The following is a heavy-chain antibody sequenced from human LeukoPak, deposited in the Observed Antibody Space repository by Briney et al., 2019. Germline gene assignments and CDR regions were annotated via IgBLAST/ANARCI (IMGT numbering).Heavy chain of an antibody. CDR1: GYTFTSYD. V-gene: IGHV1-8*01. D-gene: IGHD5-12*01. CDR2: MNPNSGNT. CDR3: ARALYSGHADLFDS. J-gene: IGHJ4*02. Sequence: GASVKVSCKASGYTFTSYDINWVRRATGQGLEWMGWMNPNSGNTGYAQKFQGRVTMTRNTSISTAYMELSSLRSEDTAVYYCARALYSGHADLFDSWGQGTLVTVSS.